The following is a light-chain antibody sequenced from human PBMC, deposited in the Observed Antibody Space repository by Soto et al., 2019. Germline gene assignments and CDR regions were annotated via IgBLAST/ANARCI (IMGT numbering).Light chain of an antibody. CDR3: QQYGNSQWT. J-gene: IGKJ1*01. V-gene: IGKV3-20*01. CDR2: GTS. CDR1: QTVSSNY. Sequence: ESVLTQSPGTLSLSPGERATLSCRASQTVSSNYLAWYQQKPGQAPRLLIYGTSSRATGIPDRFSGSGSGTDFTLTISRLEPEDFAVYYCQQYGNSQWTFGQGTKVDIK.